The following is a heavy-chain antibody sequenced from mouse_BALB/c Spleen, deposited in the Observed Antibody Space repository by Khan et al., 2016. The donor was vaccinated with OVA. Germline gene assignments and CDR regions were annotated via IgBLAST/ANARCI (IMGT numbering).Heavy chain of an antibody. D-gene: IGHD2-14*01. J-gene: IGHJ2*01. Sequence: VQLQQSGPELVKPGASVKMSCKASGYTFTSYVMHWVRQKPGQGFEWIGYIYPYNDDTKYNEKFKGKATLTSDKYSSTAYMELSSLTSEDSAVYYCAKNYRYDVYFDYWGQGTTLTVSS. V-gene: IGHV1S136*01. CDR1: GYTFTSYV. CDR3: AKNYRYDVYFDY. CDR2: IYPYNDDT.